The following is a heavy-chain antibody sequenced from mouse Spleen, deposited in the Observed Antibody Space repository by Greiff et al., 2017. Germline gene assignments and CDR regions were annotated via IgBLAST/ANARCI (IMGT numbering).Heavy chain of an antibody. CDR3: ARERELGFDY. V-gene: IGHV5-16*01. Sequence: EVLLVESEGGLVQPGSSMKLSCTASGFTFSDYYMAWVRQVPEKGLEWVANINYDGSSTYYLDSLKSRFIISRDNAKNMLYLQMSSLKSEDTATYYCARERELGFDYWGQGTTLTVSS. D-gene: IGHD4-1*01. CDR1: GFTFSDYY. CDR2: INYDGSST. J-gene: IGHJ2*01.